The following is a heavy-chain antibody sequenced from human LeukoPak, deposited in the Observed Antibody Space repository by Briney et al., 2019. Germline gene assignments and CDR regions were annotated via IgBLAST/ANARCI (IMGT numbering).Heavy chain of an antibody. J-gene: IGHJ4*02. CDR3: AKDLQILGSSLGDY. CDR1: GFTFSNYA. Sequence: PGGSLRLSCAAAGFTFSNYAMTWVRQAPGKGLEWVSSISGSGGSTYYADSVKGRFTISRDNSKNTLYLQMNSLRAEDTAVYYCAKDLQILGSSLGDYWGQGTLVTVSS. D-gene: IGHD1-26*01. V-gene: IGHV3-23*01. CDR2: ISGSGGST.